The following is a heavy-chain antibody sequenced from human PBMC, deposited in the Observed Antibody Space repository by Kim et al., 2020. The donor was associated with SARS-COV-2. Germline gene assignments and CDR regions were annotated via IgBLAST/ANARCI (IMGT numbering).Heavy chain of an antibody. J-gene: IGHJ5*02. CDR3: ARDPRYNWNYGGLGWFDP. V-gene: IGHV1-3*01. CDR2: INAGNGNT. Sequence: ASVKVSCKASGYTFTSYAMHWVRQAPGQRLEWMGWINAGNGNTKYSQKFQGRVTITRDTSASTAYMELSSLRSEDTAVYYCARDPRYNWNYGGLGWFDPWGQGTLVTVSS. D-gene: IGHD1-7*01. CDR1: GYTFTSYA.